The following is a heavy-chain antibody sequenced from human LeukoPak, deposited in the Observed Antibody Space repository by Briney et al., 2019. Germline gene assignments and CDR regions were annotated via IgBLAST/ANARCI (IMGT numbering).Heavy chain of an antibody. CDR1: GYTFTGYY. V-gene: IGHV1-69*06. J-gene: IGHJ6*03. CDR3: ARNNHYYDSSGHYYYYMDV. CDR2: IIPIFGTA. Sequence: SVKVSCKASGYTFTGYYMHWVRQAPGQGLEWMGGIIPIFGTANYAQKFQGRVTITADKSTSTAYMELSSLRSEDTAVYYCARNNHYYDSSGHYYYYMDVWGKGTTVTVSS. D-gene: IGHD3-22*01.